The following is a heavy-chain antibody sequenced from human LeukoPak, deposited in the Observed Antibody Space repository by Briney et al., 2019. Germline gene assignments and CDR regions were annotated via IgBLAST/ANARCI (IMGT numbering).Heavy chain of an antibody. J-gene: IGHJ4*02. CDR1: GFTFSSYA. CDR2: ISGSGGST. Sequence: QPGGSLRLSCAASGFTFSSYAMSWVRQAPGKGLEWVSAISGSGGSTYYADSVKGRFTISRDNAKNSLYLQMNSLRAEDTAVYYCARDLFDFDYWGQGTLVTVSS. CDR3: ARDLFDFDY. V-gene: IGHV3-23*01.